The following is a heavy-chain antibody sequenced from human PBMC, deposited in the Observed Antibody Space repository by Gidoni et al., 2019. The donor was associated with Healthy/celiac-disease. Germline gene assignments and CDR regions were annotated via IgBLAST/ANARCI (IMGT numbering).Heavy chain of an antibody. CDR3: ERGMDTAMVTGFDY. V-gene: IGHV1-18*01. D-gene: IGHD5-18*01. J-gene: IGHJ4*02. CDR1: TSHR. Sequence: TSHRISWVRQAPGQGLEGKGRISDNNCNSNDAQQVKGRITMTTVTSTSTAYMELRSLGSDDGAVYYCERGMDTAMVTGFDYWGQGTLVTVSS. CDR2: ISDNNCNS.